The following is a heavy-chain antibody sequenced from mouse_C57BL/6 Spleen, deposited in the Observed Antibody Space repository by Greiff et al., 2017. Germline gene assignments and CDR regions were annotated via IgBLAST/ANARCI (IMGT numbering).Heavy chain of an antibody. CDR1: GYTFTSYW. J-gene: IGHJ3*01. CDR2: IHPNSGST. D-gene: IGHD3-2*02. V-gene: IGHV1-64*01. CDR3: ARSGGSSGYLAWFAY. Sequence: QVQLQQSGAELVKPGASVKLSCKASGYTFTSYWMHWVKQRPGQGLEWIGMIHPNSGSTNYNEKFKSKATLTVDKSSSTAYMQLSSLTSEDSAVYYCARSGGSSGYLAWFAYWGQGTLVTVSA.